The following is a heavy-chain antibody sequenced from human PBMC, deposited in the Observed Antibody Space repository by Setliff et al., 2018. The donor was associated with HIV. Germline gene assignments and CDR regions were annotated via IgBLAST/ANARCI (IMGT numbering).Heavy chain of an antibody. Sequence: HPGGSLRLSCEASGFTFSTYGMNWVRHAPGKGLEWVAQISSSGFPIYYAGSVQGRFTVSRDNANNLLFLQMNNLRVEDTAVYYCASFFGDYGYWGHGTQVTVSS. CDR3: ASFFGDYGY. CDR1: GFTFSTYG. V-gene: IGHV3-48*04. D-gene: IGHD3-10*01. CDR2: ISSSGFPI. J-gene: IGHJ4*01.